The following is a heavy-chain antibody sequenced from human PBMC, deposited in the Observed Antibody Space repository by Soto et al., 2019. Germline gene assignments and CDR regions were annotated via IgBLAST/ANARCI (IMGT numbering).Heavy chain of an antibody. J-gene: IGHJ6*03. CDR2: ISGSGGST. CDR1: GFTFSSYA. Sequence: GGSLRLSCAASGFTFSSYAMSWVRQAPGKGLEWVSAISGSGGSTYYADSVKGRFTISRDNSKNTLYLQMNSLRAEDTAVYYCAKPQYQARDNAQALGLFYMDVWGKGTTVTVSS. D-gene: IGHD2-2*01. V-gene: IGHV3-23*01. CDR3: AKPQYQARDNAQALGLFYMDV.